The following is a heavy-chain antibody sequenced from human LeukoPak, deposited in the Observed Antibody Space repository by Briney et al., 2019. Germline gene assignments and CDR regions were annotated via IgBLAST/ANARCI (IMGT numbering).Heavy chain of an antibody. V-gene: IGHV3-74*01. D-gene: IGHD2-21*02. J-gene: IGHJ3*01. CDR1: GFTFSSYE. Sequence: GGSQRLSCEASGFTFSSYEMNWVRQAPGRGLVRVSHINSDGSSTTYADSVKGRFTVSRDNAKNMLYLEMNSLSAEDTAVYYCARVGSNCGGDCYPYAFDVWGQGTVVAVSS. CDR3: ARVGSNCGGDCYPYAFDV. CDR2: INSDGSST.